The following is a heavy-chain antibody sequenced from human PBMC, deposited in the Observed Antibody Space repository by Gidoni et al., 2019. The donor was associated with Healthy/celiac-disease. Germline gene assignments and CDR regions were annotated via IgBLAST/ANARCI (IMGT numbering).Heavy chain of an antibody. J-gene: IGHJ4*02. CDR3: ARGAYDSSGYYYFDY. CDR2: IYYSGSP. V-gene: IGHV4-31*03. Sequence: QVQLQASGPGLVKPSQTLSLTCTVSGGSISSGGYYWSWIRQHPGKGLEWIGYIYYSGSPYYNPSLKSRVTISVDTSKNQFSLKLSSVTAADPAVYYCARGAYDSSGYYYFDYWGQGTLVTVSS. D-gene: IGHD3-22*01. CDR1: GGSISSGGYY.